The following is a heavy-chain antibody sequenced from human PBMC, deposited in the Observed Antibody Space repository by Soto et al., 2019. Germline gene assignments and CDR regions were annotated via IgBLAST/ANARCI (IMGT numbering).Heavy chain of an antibody. D-gene: IGHD4-17*01. CDR3: ARDSDDYGGNSSLDY. CDR1: GGSISSSNW. J-gene: IGHJ4*02. CDR2: IYHSGST. Sequence: QVQLQESGPGLVKPSGTLSLTCAVSGGSISSSNWWRWVRQPPGKGLEWIGEIYHSGSTNYNPSLKSRVTISVDKSKNQLSLKRSSVTAADTAVYYCARDSDDYGGNSSLDYWGRGTLVTVSS. V-gene: IGHV4-4*02.